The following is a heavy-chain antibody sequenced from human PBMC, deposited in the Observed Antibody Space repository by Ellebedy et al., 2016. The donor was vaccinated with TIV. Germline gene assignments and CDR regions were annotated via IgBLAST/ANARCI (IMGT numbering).Heavy chain of an antibody. CDR3: ASLGPYRTRTTVTPY. Sequence: GGSLRLSCTASGFTLSNYWMTWVRQAPGKGLAWVAVISYDGSNKDYADSVKGRFTVSRDGSKNTLYLEMNSLRVDDTAVYYCASLGPYRTRTTVTPYWGQGTPVTVS. CDR2: ISYDGSNK. D-gene: IGHD4-17*01. V-gene: IGHV3-30*03. J-gene: IGHJ4*02. CDR1: GFTLSNYW.